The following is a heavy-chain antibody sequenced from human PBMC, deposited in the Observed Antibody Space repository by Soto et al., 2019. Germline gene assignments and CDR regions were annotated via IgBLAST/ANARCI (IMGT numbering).Heavy chain of an antibody. CDR1: GYSFTSYW. CDR3: ARGRWDSSSYKNWFDP. D-gene: IGHD6-6*01. CDR2: IYPGDSDT. Sequence: GEALKISGKGSGYSFTSYWIGWVRQMPGKGLEWMGIIYPGDSDTRYSPSFQGQVTISADKSISTAYLQWSSLKASDTAMYYCARGRWDSSSYKNWFDPWGQGTLVTVSS. V-gene: IGHV5-51*01. J-gene: IGHJ5*02.